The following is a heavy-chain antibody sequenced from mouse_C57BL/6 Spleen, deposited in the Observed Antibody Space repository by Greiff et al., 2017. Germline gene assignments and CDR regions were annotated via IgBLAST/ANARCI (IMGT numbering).Heavy chain of an antibody. V-gene: IGHV1-12*01. J-gene: IGHJ3*01. CDR1: GYTFTSYN. D-gene: IGHD2-4*01. CDR2: IYPGNGDT. Sequence: LQQSGAELVRPGASVKMSCKASGYTFTSYNMHWVKQTPRQGLEWIGAIYPGNGDTSYNQKFKGKATLTVDKSSSTAYMQLSSLTSEDSAVYFCARWAIYYDYDGFAYWGQGTLVTVSA. CDR3: ARWAIYYDYDGFAY.